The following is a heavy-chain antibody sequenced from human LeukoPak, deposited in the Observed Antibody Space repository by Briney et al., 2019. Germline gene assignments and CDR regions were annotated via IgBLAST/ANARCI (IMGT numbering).Heavy chain of an antibody. D-gene: IGHD3-22*01. Sequence: GESLKISRKGSGYSFTNYWISWVRQMPGKGLEGMGRTDPCDSYSNYSPSFQGHVTIPADNSITTAFLQWSSLKASDTAMYYCARRHSSGNDVFDIWGQGTMVTVSS. CDR2: TDPCDSYS. CDR1: GYSFTNYW. J-gene: IGHJ3*02. CDR3: ARRHSSGNDVFDI. V-gene: IGHV5-10-1*01.